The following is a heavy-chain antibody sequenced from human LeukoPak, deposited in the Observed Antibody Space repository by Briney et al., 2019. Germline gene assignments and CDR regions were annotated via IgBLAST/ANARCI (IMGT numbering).Heavy chain of an antibody. V-gene: IGHV1-69*06. D-gene: IGHD3-9*01. CDR1: GGTFSSYA. Sequence: ASVKVSCKASGGTFSSYAISWVRQAPGQGLEWMGGIIPIFGTANYAQKFQGRVTITADKSTSTAYMELSSLRSEDTAVYYCARSPNPDYDILTGYYYWGQGTLVTVSS. CDR3: ARSPNPDYDILTGYYY. CDR2: IIPIFGTA. J-gene: IGHJ4*02.